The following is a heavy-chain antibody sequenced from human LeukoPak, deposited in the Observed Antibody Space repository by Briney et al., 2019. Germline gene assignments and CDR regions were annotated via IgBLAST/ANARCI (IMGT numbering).Heavy chain of an antibody. V-gene: IGHV3-23*01. CDR3: AKDFED. CDR2: ITSGGST. Sequence: GGSLRLSCAASGFTLSSYVMTWVRQAPGKGLEWVSSITSGGSTYYADSVKGRFTISRDYSKNTLYLQMNSLRAEDTAVYFCAKDFEDWGQGTLVTVSS. J-gene: IGHJ4*02. CDR1: GFTLSSYV.